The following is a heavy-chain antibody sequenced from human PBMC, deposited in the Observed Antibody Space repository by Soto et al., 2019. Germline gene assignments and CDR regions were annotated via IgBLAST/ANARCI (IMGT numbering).Heavy chain of an antibody. V-gene: IGHV3-23*01. Sequence: PGGSLRLSCAGSGFTFSDYAMSWVRQAPGKGLEWVSGIRGSGDSTYYADSVKGRFTISRDNSKNTLSLQMNSLRAEDTAVYYRAKCGYNKFQFDDWGQGALVTVSS. CDR1: GFTFSDYA. CDR2: IRGSGDST. J-gene: IGHJ4*02. CDR3: AKCGYNKFQFDD. D-gene: IGHD5-12*01.